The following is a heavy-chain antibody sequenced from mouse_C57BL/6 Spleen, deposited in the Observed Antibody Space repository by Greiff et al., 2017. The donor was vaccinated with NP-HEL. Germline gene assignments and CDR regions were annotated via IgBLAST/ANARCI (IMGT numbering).Heavy chain of an antibody. CDR3: ARSGYYGRDYAMDY. Sequence: QVQLQQPGAELVRPGSSVKLSCKASGYTFTSYWMDWVKQRPGQGLEWIGNIYPSDSETHYNQKFKDKATLTVDKSSSTADMQLSSLTSEDSAVYYCARSGYYGRDYAMDYWGQGTSVTVSS. CDR2: IYPSDSET. V-gene: IGHV1-61*01. J-gene: IGHJ4*01. CDR1: GYTFTSYW. D-gene: IGHD1-1*01.